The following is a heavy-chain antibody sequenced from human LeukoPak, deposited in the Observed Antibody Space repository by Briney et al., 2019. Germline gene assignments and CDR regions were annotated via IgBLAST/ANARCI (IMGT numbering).Heavy chain of an antibody. D-gene: IGHD1-1*01. J-gene: IGHJ4*02. CDR1: GFIFSDHY. CDR2: ISSGGSIT. V-gene: IGHV3-11*04. Sequence: PGGSLRLSCAASGFIFSDHYMSWVRLAPAKGLEWVSYISSGGSITHYADSVKGRFTISRDNAKNSVYMQMDSLRAEDTAVYYCAKDISTRVGTAHFDYWGQGTLVTVSS. CDR3: AKDISTRVGTAHFDY.